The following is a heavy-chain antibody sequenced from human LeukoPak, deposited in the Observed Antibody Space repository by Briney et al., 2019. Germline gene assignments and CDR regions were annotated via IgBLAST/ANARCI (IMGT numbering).Heavy chain of an antibody. V-gene: IGHV4-39*01. D-gene: IGHD2-15*01. CDR3: AKEMGYCSGGSCWSIYYMDV. J-gene: IGHJ6*03. CDR2: IYYTGST. Sequence: SETLSLTCTVSGGSISSSNYYWGWIRQPQGKGLEWIGIIYYTGSTYYNPSLKSRVTISVDTSKNQFSLKLSSVTAADTAVYYCAKEMGYCSGGSCWSIYYMDVWGKGTTVTVSS. CDR1: GGSISSSNYY.